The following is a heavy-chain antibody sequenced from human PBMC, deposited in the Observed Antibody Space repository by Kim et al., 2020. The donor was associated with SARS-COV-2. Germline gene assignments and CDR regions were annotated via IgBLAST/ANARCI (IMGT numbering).Heavy chain of an antibody. CDR3: ASEYSSSWYGFGY. J-gene: IGHJ4*02. V-gene: IGHV6-1*01. D-gene: IGHD6-13*01. Sequence: YAVSVKSLITINPDTSKNQFSLQLNSVTPEDTAVYYCASEYSSSWYGFGYWGQGTLVTVSS.